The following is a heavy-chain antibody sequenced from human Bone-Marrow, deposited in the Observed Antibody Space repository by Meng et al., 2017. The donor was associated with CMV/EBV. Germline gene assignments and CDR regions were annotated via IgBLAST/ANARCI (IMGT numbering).Heavy chain of an antibody. Sequence: GGSLRLSCAASGFTFSSYSMNWVRQAPGKGLEWASSISSSSSYIYYADSVKGRFTISRDNAKNSLYLQMNSLRAEDTALYYCARGDCSGYGCYMAVWGQGPSVTGSS. CDR2: ISSSSSYI. J-gene: IGHJ6*03. CDR1: GFTFSSYS. D-gene: IGHD2-15*01. V-gene: IGHV3-21*01. CDR3: ARGDCSGYGCYMAV.